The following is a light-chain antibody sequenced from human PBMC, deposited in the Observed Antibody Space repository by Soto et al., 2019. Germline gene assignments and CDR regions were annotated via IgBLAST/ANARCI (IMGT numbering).Light chain of an antibody. CDR2: GAC. CDR1: QSVSSNS. CDR3: QQYGSSLFT. J-gene: IGKJ3*01. V-gene: IGKV3-20*01. Sequence: EIVLTQSPGTLSLSPGERATLSCRASQSVSSNSLAWYQQKPGQAPRLLIYGACSRALGIPDRFSGSGSGTDFTLTINRLEPEDFAVYYCQQYGSSLFTFGPGTKVDIK.